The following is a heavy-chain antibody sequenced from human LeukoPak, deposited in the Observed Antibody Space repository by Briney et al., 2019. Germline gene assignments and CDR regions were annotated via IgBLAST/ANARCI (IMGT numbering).Heavy chain of an antibody. Sequence: ASVKVSCKASGFTFTSSAMQWGRQARGQRLEWIGWIFVGSGNTNYAQKFQERVTITRDMSTSTAYMELSSLRSEDTAVYYCAASPNHSNYYYYYYMDVWGKGTTVTVSS. CDR2: IFVGSGNT. D-gene: IGHD1-14*01. J-gene: IGHJ6*03. CDR3: AASPNHSNYYYYYYMDV. V-gene: IGHV1-58*02. CDR1: GFTFTSSA.